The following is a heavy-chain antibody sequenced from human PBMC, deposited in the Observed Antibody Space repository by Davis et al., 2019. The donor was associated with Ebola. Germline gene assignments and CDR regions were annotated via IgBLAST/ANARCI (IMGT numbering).Heavy chain of an antibody. J-gene: IGHJ4*02. CDR1: GDSVSSNSGA. D-gene: IGHD7-27*01. CDR3: ARFNWGHRNFDY. Sequence: HSQTLSLTCVFSGDSVSSNSGAWNWIRQSPSRGLEWLGRTYYNSKWYNDYAASVRSRININPDTSKNQFSLQLNSVTPEDTAVYYCARFNWGHRNFDYWGQGTLVTVSS. V-gene: IGHV6-1*01. CDR2: TYYNSKWYN.